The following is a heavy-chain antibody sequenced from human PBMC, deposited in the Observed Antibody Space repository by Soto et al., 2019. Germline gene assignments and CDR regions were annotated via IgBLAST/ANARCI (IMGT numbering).Heavy chain of an antibody. CDR3: ARGLETYGDYYYYYGMDV. J-gene: IGHJ6*02. Sequence: GGSLRLSCAASGFTFSSYWMHWVRQAPGKGLVWVSRINSDGSSTSYADSVKGRFTISRDNAKNTLYLQMNSLRAEDTAVYYCARGLETYGDYYYYYGMDVWGQGTTVTVSS. CDR1: GFTFSSYW. D-gene: IGHD4-17*01. V-gene: IGHV3-74*01. CDR2: INSDGSST.